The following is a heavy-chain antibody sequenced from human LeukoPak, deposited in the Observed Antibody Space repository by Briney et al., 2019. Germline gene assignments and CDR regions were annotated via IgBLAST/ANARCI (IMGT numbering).Heavy chain of an antibody. J-gene: IGHJ4*02. D-gene: IGHD2-15*01. CDR2: ISAYNGNT. CDR3: ARAVGNALVVVAATHLGY. CDR1: GYTFTSYG. Sequence: GASVKVSCKASGYTFTSYGISWVRQAPGQGLEWMGWISAYNGNTNYAQKLQGRVTMTTDTYTSTAYMELRSLRSDDTAVYYCARAVGNALVVVAATHLGYWGQGTLVTVSS. V-gene: IGHV1-18*01.